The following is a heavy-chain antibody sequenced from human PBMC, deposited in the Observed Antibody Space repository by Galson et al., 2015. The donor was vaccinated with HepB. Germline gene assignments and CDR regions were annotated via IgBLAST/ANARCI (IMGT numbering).Heavy chain of an antibody. CDR2: ISWNSGSV. D-gene: IGHD6-19*01. J-gene: IGHJ4*02. CDR1: GFTFDDYA. CDR3: AKDILGGSRGWQIDY. Sequence: SLRLSCAASGFTFDDYAMHWVRQAPGKGLEWVSGISWNSGSVHYADSVKGRFTISRDNAENSLYLQMNSLRAEDTAFYYCAKDILGGSRGWQIDYWGQGTLVTVSS. V-gene: IGHV3-9*01.